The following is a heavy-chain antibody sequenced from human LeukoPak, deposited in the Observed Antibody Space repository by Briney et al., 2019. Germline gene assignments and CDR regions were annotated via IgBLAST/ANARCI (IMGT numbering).Heavy chain of an antibody. Sequence: GGSLRLSCAASGFTFSSYWMSWVRQAPGKGLEWVANIKQDGSEKYYVDSVKGRFTISRDNAKNSLYLQMNSLRAEDTAVYYCARDLGGSYYVTIFDYWGQGTLVTVSS. CDR2: IKQDGSEK. CDR1: GFTFSSYW. J-gene: IGHJ4*02. CDR3: ARDLGGSYYVTIFDY. V-gene: IGHV3-7*01. D-gene: IGHD1-26*01.